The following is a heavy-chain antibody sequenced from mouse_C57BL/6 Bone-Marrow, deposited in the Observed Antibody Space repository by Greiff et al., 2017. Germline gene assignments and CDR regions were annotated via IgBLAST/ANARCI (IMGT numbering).Heavy chain of an antibody. Sequence: EVKLVESGPGLVKPSQSLSLTCSVTGYSITSGYYWNWIRQFPGNKLEWMGYISYDGSNNYNPSLKNRISLTRATSKNQFFLKLNSVTTEDTARYYCARGDYYGSSCHFDVWGTGTTVTVSS. CDR3: ARGDYYGSSCHFDV. D-gene: IGHD1-1*01. J-gene: IGHJ1*03. V-gene: IGHV3-6*01. CDR1: GYSITSGYY. CDR2: ISYDGSN.